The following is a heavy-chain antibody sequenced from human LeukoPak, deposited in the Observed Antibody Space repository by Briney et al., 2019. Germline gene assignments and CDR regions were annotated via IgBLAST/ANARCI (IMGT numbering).Heavy chain of an antibody. Sequence: SETLSLTCAVYGGSFSGYYWSWIRQPPGKGLEWIGEINHSGSTNYNPSLKSRVTISVDTSKNQFSLKPSSVTAADTAVYYCARVPPPQWLVVNNWFDPWGQGTLVTVSS. D-gene: IGHD6-19*01. CDR2: INHSGST. V-gene: IGHV4-34*01. CDR3: ARVPPPQWLVVNNWFDP. CDR1: GGSFSGYY. J-gene: IGHJ5*02.